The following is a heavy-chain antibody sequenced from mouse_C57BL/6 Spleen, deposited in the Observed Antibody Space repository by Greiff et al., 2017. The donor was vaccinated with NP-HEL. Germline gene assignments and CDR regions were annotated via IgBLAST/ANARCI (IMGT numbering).Heavy chain of an antibody. CDR1: GYTFTSYW. CDR3: ARGIVRYSNFRWYFDV. CDR2: IDPSDSET. Sequence: QVQLQQPGAELVRPGSSVKLSCKASGYTFTSYWMHWVKQRPIQGLEWIGNIDPSDSETHYNQKFKDKATLTVDKSSSTAYMQLSSLTSEDSAVYYCARGIVRYSNFRWYFDVWGTGTTVTVSS. J-gene: IGHJ1*03. V-gene: IGHV1-52*01. D-gene: IGHD2-5*01.